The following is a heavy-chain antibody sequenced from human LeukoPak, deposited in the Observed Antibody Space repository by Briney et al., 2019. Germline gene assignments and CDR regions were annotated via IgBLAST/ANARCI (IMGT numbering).Heavy chain of an antibody. J-gene: IGHJ6*03. CDR2: ISAYNSNT. V-gene: IGHV1-18*01. Sequence: ASVKVSCKASGYTFTSYGISWVRQALGQGLEWMGWISAYNSNTNYAQKLQGRVTMTTDTSTSTAYMELRSLRSDDTAVYYCARWKCGYCSSTSPGYMDVWGKGTTVTVSS. CDR1: GYTFTSYG. D-gene: IGHD2-2*03. CDR3: ARWKCGYCSSTSPGYMDV.